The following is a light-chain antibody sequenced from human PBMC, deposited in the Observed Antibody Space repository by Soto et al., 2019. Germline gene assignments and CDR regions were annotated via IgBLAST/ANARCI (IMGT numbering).Light chain of an antibody. Sequence: QSVLTQPASVSVSPGQSITISCTGTSSDVGSYNLVSWYQQHPGKAPKLMIYEGRKRPSGVSNRFSGSKSGNTASLTISGLQAEDEADYYCCSYAGSSTHVVFGGGTKLTVL. J-gene: IGLJ2*01. CDR1: SSDVGSYNL. V-gene: IGLV2-23*01. CDR3: CSYAGSSTHVV. CDR2: EGR.